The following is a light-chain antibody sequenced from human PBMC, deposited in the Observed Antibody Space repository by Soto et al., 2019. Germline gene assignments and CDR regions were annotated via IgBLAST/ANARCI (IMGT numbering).Light chain of an antibody. Sequence: DSVFTQYPPTLSLSPGERATLSCRASQRVSSSLPSYYQQPGHAPRLLLYDASNRATGILARCSGSGSATDFSLPISSQEHHDFAVYYCQQRSNCPTTFGEGTRLEI. CDR3: QQRSNCPTT. J-gene: IGKJ5*01. CDR2: DAS. CDR1: QRVSSS. V-gene: IGKV3-11*01.